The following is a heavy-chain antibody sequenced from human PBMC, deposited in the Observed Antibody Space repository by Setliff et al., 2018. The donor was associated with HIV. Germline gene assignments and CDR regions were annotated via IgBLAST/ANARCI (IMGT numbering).Heavy chain of an antibody. CDR1: GGSIRNYY. D-gene: IGHD2-2*01. J-gene: IGHJ5*02. Sequence: PSETLSLTCTVSGGSIRNYYWSWIRQSAGKGLEWIGRAHKSGNTDYNPSLKGRVTMSVDTSKNQFFLKLTSMTAADTAIYYCARDMEDFGVLPSAPFDPWGRGTLVTVSS. CDR3: ARDMEDFGVLPSAPFDP. V-gene: IGHV4-4*07. CDR2: AHKSGNT.